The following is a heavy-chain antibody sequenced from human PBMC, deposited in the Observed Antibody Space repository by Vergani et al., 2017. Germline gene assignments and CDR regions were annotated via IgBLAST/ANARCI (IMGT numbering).Heavy chain of an antibody. CDR3: TKAGQYDSDNFHDS. CDR2: IRYDGTKR. D-gene: IGHD3-22*01. V-gene: IGHV3-30*02. J-gene: IGHJ1*01. CDR1: GFTFRIYG. Sequence: LVESGGGLVKPGGSLRLSCAASGFTFRIYGMHWVRQAPGKGLEWVAFIRYDGTKRFYGDSVKGRFTISRDNSQTTVFLQMNSLRADDSAVYYCTKAGQYDSDNFHDSWGQGALVTVAS.